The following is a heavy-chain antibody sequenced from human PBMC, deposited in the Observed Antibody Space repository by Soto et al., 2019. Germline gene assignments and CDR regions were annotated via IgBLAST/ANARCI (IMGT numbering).Heavy chain of an antibody. J-gene: IGHJ4*02. CDR1: GHTFTTHF. CDR3: AREVAPDPLLGHCSGGSCYIDH. CDR2: INPTGVST. V-gene: IGHV1-46*01. D-gene: IGHD2-15*01. Sequence: QVQLQQSGAEVKKPGASVKVTCKASGHTFTTHFTHWVRQAPGQGLEWMGVINPTGVSTTYAQNFRGRVTMTKDTSTGTVYMELNDLRSEDTAVYYCAREVAPDPLLGHCSGGSCYIDHWGQGTLVTVSS.